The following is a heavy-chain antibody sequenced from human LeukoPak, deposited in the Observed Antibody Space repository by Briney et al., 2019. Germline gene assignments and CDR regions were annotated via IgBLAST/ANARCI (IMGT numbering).Heavy chain of an antibody. V-gene: IGHV3-33*01. CDR1: GFTFSNYG. CDR3: ARAGVGAIYYFDY. J-gene: IGHJ4*02. D-gene: IGHD1-26*01. Sequence: GRSLRLSCAASGFTFSNYGMHWVRQAPGKGLEWVALIWYDGSNKYYADSVRGRFTISGDNSRNTLYLQMKSLRVEDTAVYYCARAGVGAIYYFDYWGQGTLVTVSS. CDR2: IWYDGSNK.